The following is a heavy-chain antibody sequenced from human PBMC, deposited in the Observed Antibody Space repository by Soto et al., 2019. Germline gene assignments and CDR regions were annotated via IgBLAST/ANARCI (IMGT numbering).Heavy chain of an antibody. D-gene: IGHD3-9*01. J-gene: IGHJ4*02. CDR1: GFTFSSYS. V-gene: IGHV3-21*01. CDR2: ISSSSSYI. CDR3: ATPDILTGYYPFDY. Sequence: EVQLVESGGGLVKPGGSLRLSCAASGFTFSSYSMNWVRQAPGKGLEWGSSISSSSSYIYYADSVQGRFTISRDNAKNSLYLQMNSLRAEDTAVYYCATPDILTGYYPFDYWGQGTLVTVSS.